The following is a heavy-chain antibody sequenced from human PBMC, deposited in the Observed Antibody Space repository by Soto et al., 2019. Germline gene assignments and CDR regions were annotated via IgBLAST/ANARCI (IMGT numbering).Heavy chain of an antibody. CDR3: ARARDRGVVWEGGIRFDY. Sequence: QVQLQESGPGLVKPSQTLSLTCTVSGGSISSGGYYWSWIRQHPGKGLEWIGYIYYSGSTYYNPSLKNRVTISVDTSKNQFSLKLSSVTAADTAVDYWARARDRGVVWEGGIRFDYWGQGTLVTVST. CDR1: GGSISSGGYY. V-gene: IGHV4-31*03. CDR2: IYYSGST. D-gene: IGHD3-3*01. J-gene: IGHJ4*02.